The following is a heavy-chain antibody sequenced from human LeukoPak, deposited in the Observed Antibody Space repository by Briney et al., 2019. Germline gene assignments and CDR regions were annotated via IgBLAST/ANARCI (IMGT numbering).Heavy chain of an antibody. V-gene: IGHV1-2*02. CDR3: AENYYDSSGYYFDY. D-gene: IGHD3-22*01. J-gene: IGHJ4*02. Sequence: ASVKVSCQASGYTFTGYYMHWVRQAPGQGLEWMGWINPNSGGTNYAQKFQGRVTMTRDTSISTAYMELSRLRSDDTAVYYCAENYYDSSGYYFDYWGQGTLVTVSS. CDR1: GYTFTGYY. CDR2: INPNSGGT.